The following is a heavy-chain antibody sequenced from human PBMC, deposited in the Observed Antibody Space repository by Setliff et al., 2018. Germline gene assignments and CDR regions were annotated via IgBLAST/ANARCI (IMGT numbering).Heavy chain of an antibody. J-gene: IGHJ3*02. CDR2: INPNSGGT. CDR3: ARRMWELRSDAFDI. D-gene: IGHD1-26*01. CDR1: GYTFTGYY. Sequence: VASVKVSCKASGYTFTGYYMHWVRQAPGQGLEWMGWINPNSGGTNYAQKFQGWVTMTRDTSISTAYMELSRLRSDDTAVYYCARRMWELRSDAFDIWGQGTMVTVSS. V-gene: IGHV1-2*04.